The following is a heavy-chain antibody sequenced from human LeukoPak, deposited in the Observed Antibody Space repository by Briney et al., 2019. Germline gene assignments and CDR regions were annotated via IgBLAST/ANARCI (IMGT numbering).Heavy chain of an antibody. D-gene: IGHD2-15*01. CDR1: GYTLTELS. CDR3: ATAIVVVVASTAAFDI. Sequence: GASVTVSCKVSGYTLTELSMHWVRQAPGKGLEWMGGFDPEDGETIYAQKFQGRVTMTEDTSTDTAYMELTSLRSEDTAVYYCATAIVVVVASTAAFDIWGQGTMVTVSS. CDR2: FDPEDGET. J-gene: IGHJ3*02. V-gene: IGHV1-24*01.